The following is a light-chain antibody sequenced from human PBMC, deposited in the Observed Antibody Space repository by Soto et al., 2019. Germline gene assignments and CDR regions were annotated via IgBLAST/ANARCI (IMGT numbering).Light chain of an antibody. CDR2: EVS. Sequence: QSALTQPASVSGSPGQSITISCTGTSSDVGGYNYVSWYQQHPGNAPKLMIYEVSNRPSGVSNRFSGSKSGNTASLTISGLQAEDEGDYYCSSYTSSSTLVFGGGTQLTVL. CDR3: SSYTSSSTLV. V-gene: IGLV2-14*01. J-gene: IGLJ2*01. CDR1: SSDVGGYNY.